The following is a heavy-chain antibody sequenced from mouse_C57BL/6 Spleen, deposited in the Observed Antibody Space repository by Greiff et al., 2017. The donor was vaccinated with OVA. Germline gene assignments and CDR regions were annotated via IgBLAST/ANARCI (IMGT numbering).Heavy chain of an antibody. V-gene: IGHV5-17*01. Sequence: EMKLQESGGGLVKPGGSLKLSCAASGFTFSDYGMHWVRQAPEKGLEWVAYISSGSSTIYYADTVKGRFTISRDNAKNTLFLQMTSLRSEDTAMYYCARFFYGNYTGYYVDYWGQGTTLTVSS. CDR1: GFTFSDYG. CDR2: ISSGSSTI. CDR3: ARFFYGNYTGYYVDY. J-gene: IGHJ2*01. D-gene: IGHD2-1*01.